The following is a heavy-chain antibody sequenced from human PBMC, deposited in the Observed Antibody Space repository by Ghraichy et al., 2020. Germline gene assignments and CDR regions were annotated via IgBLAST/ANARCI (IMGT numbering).Heavy chain of an antibody. Sequence: GGSLRLSCAASGFTFSSYAMSWVRQAPGKGLEWVSGISGSGGSTFYADSVRGRFTISRDNSRNTLYLQMNSLRAEDTAVYYCAKEVTSVAGSHFQHWGQGTLVIVSS. J-gene: IGHJ1*01. CDR1: GFTFSSYA. D-gene: IGHD6-19*01. CDR2: ISGSGGST. V-gene: IGHV3-23*01. CDR3: AKEVTSVAGSHFQH.